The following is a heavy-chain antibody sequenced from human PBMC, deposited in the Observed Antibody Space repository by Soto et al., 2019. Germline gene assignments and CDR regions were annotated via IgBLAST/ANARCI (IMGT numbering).Heavy chain of an antibody. CDR3: IQSRCGGDCLQSYASHYYYGMDV. V-gene: IGHV2-5*02. Sequence: QITLKESGPTLVKPTQTLTLTCTFSGFSLSTSGVGVGWIRQPPGKALEWLALIYWDDDKRYSRSLRSRLTINKDTSKNQVVLTMTNMDPVDTATYYCIQSRCGGDCLQSYASHYYYGMDVWGQGTTVTVSS. CDR1: GFSLSTSGVG. J-gene: IGHJ6*02. CDR2: IYWDDDK. D-gene: IGHD2-21*02.